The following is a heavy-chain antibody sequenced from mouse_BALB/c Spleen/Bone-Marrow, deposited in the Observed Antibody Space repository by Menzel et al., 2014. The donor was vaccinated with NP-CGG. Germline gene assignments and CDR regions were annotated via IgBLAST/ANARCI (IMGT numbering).Heavy chain of an antibody. Sequence: QVPLQQSGPSLVQPSQSLSITCTVSGFSLTSYGVHWVRQSPGKGLEWLGVIWRGGSTDYNAAFMSRLSITKDNSKSQVLFKMNSLQADDTAICYCAKRGNYGYFDYGGQGTTLTVSS. V-gene: IGHV2-5-1*01. D-gene: IGHD2-1*01. CDR1: GFSLTSYG. CDR3: AKRGNYGYFDY. CDR2: IWRGGST. J-gene: IGHJ2*01.